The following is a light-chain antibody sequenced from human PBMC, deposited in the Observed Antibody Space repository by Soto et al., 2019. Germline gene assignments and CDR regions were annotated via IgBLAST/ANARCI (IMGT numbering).Light chain of an antibody. CDR3: QQSYSRPRT. J-gene: IGKJ1*01. Sequence: DIQMTQSPSSLSASVGDRVTITCRASQSITSYLNWYQQKPGKAPNLLIYSAFSLESGVPSRFSGSGSGTDYTLTISSLQPEDFATYFCQQSYSRPRTFGQGTKVDNK. CDR2: SAF. V-gene: IGKV1-39*01. CDR1: QSITSY.